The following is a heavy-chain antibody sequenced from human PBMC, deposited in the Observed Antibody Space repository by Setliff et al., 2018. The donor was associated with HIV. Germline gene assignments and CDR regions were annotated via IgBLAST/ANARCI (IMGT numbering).Heavy chain of an antibody. CDR3: ARMQRDNHYGGPDVS. Sequence: GASVKVSCKASGYTFTGYYMHWVRQAPGQGLEWMGWINPNSGGTNYAQKFQGRVTMTRDTSISTAYMELSRLRSDDTAVYYCARMQRDNHYGGPDVSWGQGTLVTVSS. D-gene: IGHD3-10*01. CDR1: GYTFTGYY. CDR2: INPNSGGT. V-gene: IGHV1-2*02. J-gene: IGHJ4*02.